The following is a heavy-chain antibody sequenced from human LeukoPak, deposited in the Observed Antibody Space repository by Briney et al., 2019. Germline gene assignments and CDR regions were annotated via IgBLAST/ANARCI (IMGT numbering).Heavy chain of an antibody. J-gene: IGHJ4*02. D-gene: IGHD3-22*01. V-gene: IGHV3-74*01. CDR3: ARDSDDSSGYYFDY. Sequence: GGSLRLSCAASGFTFSSYWMHWARQAPGKGLVWVSRINSDGSSTSYADSVKGRFTISRDNAKNTLYLQMNSLRAEDTAVYYCARDSDDSSGYYFDYWGQGTLVTVSS. CDR2: INSDGSST. CDR1: GFTFSSYW.